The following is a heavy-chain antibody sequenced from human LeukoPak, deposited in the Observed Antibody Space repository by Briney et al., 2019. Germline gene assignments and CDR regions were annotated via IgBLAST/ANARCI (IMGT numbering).Heavy chain of an antibody. CDR3: ARDDLWFGEPTSYYYYMDV. V-gene: IGHV1-18*01. CDR2: ISAYNGNT. D-gene: IGHD3-10*01. J-gene: IGHJ6*03. Sequence: ASVKVSCKASGYTFTSYGISWVRQAPGQGLEWMGWISAYNGNTNYAQKLQGRVTMTTDTSTSTAYMELRSLRSDDTAVYYCARDDLWFGEPTSYYYYMDVWGKGTTVTISS. CDR1: GYTFTSYG.